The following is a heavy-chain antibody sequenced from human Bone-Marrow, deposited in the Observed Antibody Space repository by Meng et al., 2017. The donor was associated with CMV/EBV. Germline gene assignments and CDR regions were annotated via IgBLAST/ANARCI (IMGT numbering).Heavy chain of an antibody. J-gene: IGHJ4*02. D-gene: IGHD1-14*01. CDR3: ARQWDYGYNPLDV. V-gene: IGHV3-13*01. Sequence: GGSLRLSCAASGFTFNRNDMHWVRQRVGKGLEWVSTIGIAGDRSYAGSVKGRFTISRDNAKNSLYLQLNSLRAGDTAVYYCARQWDYGYNPLDVWGQGNLVTVSS. CDR1: GFTFNRND. CDR2: IGIAGDR.